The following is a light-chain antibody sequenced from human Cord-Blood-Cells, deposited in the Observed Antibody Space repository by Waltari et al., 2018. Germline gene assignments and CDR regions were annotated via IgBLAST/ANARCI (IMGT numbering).Light chain of an antibody. CDR2: SNN. V-gene: IGLV1-44*01. CDR3: AAWDDSLNGFVV. CDR1: SSNIGSNT. Sequence: QSVLTQPPSASGTPGQRVTISCSGSSSNIGSNTVNWYQQLPGTAPKLPIYSNNQRPSGVPDRCSGSKSGTSASLAISGLQSEDEADYYCAAWDDSLNGFVVFGGGTKLTVL. J-gene: IGLJ2*01.